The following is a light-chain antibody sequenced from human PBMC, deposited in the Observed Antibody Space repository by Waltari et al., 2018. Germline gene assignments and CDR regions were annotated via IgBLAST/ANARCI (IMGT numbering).Light chain of an antibody. Sequence: DIQMTQSPSPVSASVGDRVPITCRAGQSISRWLAWYQQKPGKAPELLIYAAPSLQSGVPSRFSGSGFGTEFTLTISSLQPEDFATYYCQEANNFSYTFGQGTKVEIK. J-gene: IGKJ1*01. CDR2: AAP. V-gene: IGKV1-12*01. CDR1: QSISRW. CDR3: QEANNFSYT.